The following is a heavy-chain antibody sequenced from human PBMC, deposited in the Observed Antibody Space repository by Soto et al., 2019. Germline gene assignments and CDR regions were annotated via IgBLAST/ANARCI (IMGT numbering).Heavy chain of an antibody. V-gene: IGHV4-39*01. Sequence: TSETLSLTCTVSGGSISSGPSYWGWIRQPPGQGLEWVGSIYYLENTYYNSSLGSRVVISVDKSKNQFSLKLSSVTAPDTAVYYCGGLYPYESSVYHLNSWAQETRVTVPS. CDR3: GGLYPYESSVYHLNS. J-gene: IGHJ5*02. D-gene: IGHD3-22*01. CDR1: GGSISSGPSY. CDR2: IYYLENT.